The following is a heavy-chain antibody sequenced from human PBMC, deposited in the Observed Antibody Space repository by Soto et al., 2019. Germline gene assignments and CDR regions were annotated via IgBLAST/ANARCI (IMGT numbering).Heavy chain of an antibody. D-gene: IGHD2-2*01. Sequence: QVQLVQSGAEVKKPGSSVKVSCKASGGTFSSYTISWVRQAPGQGLEWMGRIIPILGIANYAQKFQGRVTITADKSTSTAYMELSSLRSEDTAVYYCARERYDCSSTSCYERDYYYYGMDVWGQGTTVTVSS. CDR3: ARERYDCSSTSCYERDYYYYGMDV. J-gene: IGHJ6*02. CDR1: GGTFSSYT. CDR2: IIPILGIA. V-gene: IGHV1-69*08.